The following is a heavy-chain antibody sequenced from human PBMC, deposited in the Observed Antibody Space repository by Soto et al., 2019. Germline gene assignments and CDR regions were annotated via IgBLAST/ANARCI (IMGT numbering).Heavy chain of an antibody. J-gene: IGHJ6*03. CDR2: IYYSGST. Sequence: SETLSLTCTVSGGSISSYYWSWIRQPPGKGLEWIGYIYYSGSTNYNPSLKSRVTISVDTSKNQFSLKLSSVTAADTAVYYCARRIAAAGIAYYYYYYMDVWGKGTTVTVSS. V-gene: IGHV4-59*08. CDR3: ARRIAAAGIAYYYYYYMDV. D-gene: IGHD6-13*01. CDR1: GGSISSYY.